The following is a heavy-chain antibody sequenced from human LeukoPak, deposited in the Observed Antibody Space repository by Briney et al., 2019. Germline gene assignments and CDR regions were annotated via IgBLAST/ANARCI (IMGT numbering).Heavy chain of an antibody. D-gene: IGHD2-2*01. CDR2: INTDGSST. CDR3: ARVLPGNYFVY. Sequence: PGGSLRLSCAASGFTFSSYWMHWVRQAPGKGLVWVSRINTDGSSTSYADSVKGRFTISRDNAKSTLYLQMNSLRAEDTAVYFCARVLPGNYFVYWGQGTLVTVSS. V-gene: IGHV3-74*01. CDR1: GFTFSSYW. J-gene: IGHJ4*02.